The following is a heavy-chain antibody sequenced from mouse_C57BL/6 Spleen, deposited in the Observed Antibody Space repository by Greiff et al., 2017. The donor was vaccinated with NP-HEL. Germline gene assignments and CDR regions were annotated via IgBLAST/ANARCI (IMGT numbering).Heavy chain of an antibody. V-gene: IGHV5-6*01. CDR1: GFTFSSYG. D-gene: IGHD2-5*01. CDR3: ASLGDYSNDYYAMDY. Sequence: EVKLVESGGDLVKPGGSLKLSCAASGFTFSSYGMSWVRQTPDKRLEWVATISSGGSYTYYPDSVNGRFTISRDNAKNTLYLQMSSLKSEDTAMYYCASLGDYSNDYYAMDYWGQGTSVTVSS. J-gene: IGHJ4*01. CDR2: ISSGGSYT.